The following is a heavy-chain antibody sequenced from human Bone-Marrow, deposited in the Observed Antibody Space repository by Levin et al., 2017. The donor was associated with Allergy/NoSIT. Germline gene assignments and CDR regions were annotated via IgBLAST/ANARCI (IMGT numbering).Heavy chain of an antibody. D-gene: IGHD1/OR15-1a*01. V-gene: IGHV4-31*03. CDR2: ISYIGST. CDR1: GGSISGGGYY. CDR3: ARGTFHGASDAFDV. Sequence: LRLSCTVSGGSISGGGYYWCWIRQHPGKGLEWIGCISYIGSTHYNPSLKSRVTISADTSDKQFSLTMSSVTAADTAVFDCARGTFHGASDAFDVWGQGTIVTVSS. J-gene: IGHJ3*01.